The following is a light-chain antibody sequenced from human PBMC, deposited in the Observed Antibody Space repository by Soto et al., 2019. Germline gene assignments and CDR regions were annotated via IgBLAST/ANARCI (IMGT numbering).Light chain of an antibody. V-gene: IGLV1-40*01. CDR1: SSNIGAPYD. CDR2: GNH. J-gene: IGLJ1*01. CDR3: QSYEERSCGYV. Sequence: QPVLKHAPSVSGSPGQTVVSSCSGSSSNIGAPYDVNWYRQIPGTAPKLLIYGNHNRPSGVPERFSGSKSGTSATLAITGRQAEDVSDYCWQSYEERSCGYVFGPGTDVTVL.